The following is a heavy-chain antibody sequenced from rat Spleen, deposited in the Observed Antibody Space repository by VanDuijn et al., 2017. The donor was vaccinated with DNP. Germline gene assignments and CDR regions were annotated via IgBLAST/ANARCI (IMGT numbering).Heavy chain of an antibody. CDR2: ISYDGSST. V-gene: IGHV5-7*01. D-gene: IGHD4-3*01. CDR1: GFTFSDYY. J-gene: IGHJ2*01. CDR3: ARQGVPPFDY. Sequence: EVQLVESGGGPVQPGRSLKLSCAASGFTFSDYYMAWVRQAPKKGLEWVATISYDGSSTYYRDSVKGRFTISRDNAKSTLYLQMDSLRSEDTATYYCARQGVPPFDYWGQGVMVTVSS.